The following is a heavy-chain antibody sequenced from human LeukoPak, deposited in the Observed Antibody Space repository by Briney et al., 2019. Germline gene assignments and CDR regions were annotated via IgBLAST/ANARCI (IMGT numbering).Heavy chain of an antibody. Sequence: ASVKVSCKASGYTFTGYYMHWVRQAPGQGLEWMGWINPNSGGTNYAQKFQGRVTMTRDTSISTAYMELSRLRSDDTAAYYCARYYSGVSIVDYWGQGTLVTVSS. V-gene: IGHV1-2*02. CDR3: ARYYSGVSIVDY. D-gene: IGHD3-10*01. CDR1: GYTFTGYY. J-gene: IGHJ4*02. CDR2: INPNSGGT.